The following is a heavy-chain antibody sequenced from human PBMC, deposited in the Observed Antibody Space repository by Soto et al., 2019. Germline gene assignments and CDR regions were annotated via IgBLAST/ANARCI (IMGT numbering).Heavy chain of an antibody. D-gene: IGHD5-12*01. V-gene: IGHV3-53*04. CDR2: IYSGGST. J-gene: IGHJ3*02. CDR1: GFTVSSNY. CDR3: ARGVYSGYDSAFEI. Sequence: PGGSLRLSCAASGFTVSSNYMSWVRQAPGKGLEWVSVIYSGGSTYYADSVKGRFTISRHNSKNTLYLQMNSLRAEDTAVYYCARGVYSGYDSAFEIWGQGTMVTVSS.